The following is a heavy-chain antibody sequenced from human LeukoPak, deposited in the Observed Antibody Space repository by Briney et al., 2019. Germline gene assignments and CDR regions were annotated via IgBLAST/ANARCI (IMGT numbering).Heavy chain of an antibody. D-gene: IGHD4-17*01. CDR2: ISYDGSNK. Sequence: GGSLRLSCAASGFSLSNYGMHWVRQAPGKGLEWVAVISYDGSNKYYADSVKGRFTISRDNSKNTLYLQMNSLRAEDTAVYYCARDRSGGDYDLFPLDYYYMDVWGKGTTVTVSS. V-gene: IGHV3-33*05. CDR1: GFSLSNYG. CDR3: ARDRSGGDYDLFPLDYYYMDV. J-gene: IGHJ6*03.